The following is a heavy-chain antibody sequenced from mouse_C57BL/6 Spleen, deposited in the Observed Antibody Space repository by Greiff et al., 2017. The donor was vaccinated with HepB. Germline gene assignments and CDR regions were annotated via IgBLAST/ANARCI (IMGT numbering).Heavy chain of an antibody. J-gene: IGHJ3*01. CDR1: GYSITSGYY. D-gene: IGHD1-3*01. Sequence: EVQLVESGPGLVKPSQSLSLTCSVTGYSITSGYYWNWIRQFPGNKLEWMGYISYDGSNNYNPSLKNRISITRDTSKNQFFLKLNSVTTEDTATYYCATGYNGFAYWGQGTLVTVSA. CDR3: ATGYNGFAY. CDR2: ISYDGSN. V-gene: IGHV3-6*01.